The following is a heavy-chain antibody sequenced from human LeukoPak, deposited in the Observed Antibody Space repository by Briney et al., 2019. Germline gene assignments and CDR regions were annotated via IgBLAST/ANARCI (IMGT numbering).Heavy chain of an antibody. CDR1: GYTFNTYG. Sequence: ASVKVSCKASGYTFNTYGITWVRQARGQGLEWMGWTSTYNGHTKYAQKFQGRVTMTTDTSTSTAYMELRSLRSGDTAVYYCARATPGLYCSSTSCYYYGRNWGQGTLVTVSS. CDR3: ARATPGLYCSSTSCYYYGRN. CDR2: TSTYNGHT. D-gene: IGHD2-2*01. J-gene: IGHJ4*02. V-gene: IGHV1-18*01.